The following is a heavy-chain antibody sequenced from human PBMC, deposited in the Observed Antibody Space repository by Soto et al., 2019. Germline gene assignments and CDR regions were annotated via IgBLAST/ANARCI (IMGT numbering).Heavy chain of an antibody. D-gene: IGHD3-22*01. CDR2: IRSKTDGGTT. V-gene: IGHV3-15*01. Sequence: EVQLVESGGGLVQPGGSLKLSCAASGFTFSGSAMHWVRQASGKGLEWVGRIRSKTDGGTTDYAAPVKGRFTISRDDSKNTLYLQMNSLKTEDTAVYYCTTGSSSGPTGYWGQGTLVTVSS. J-gene: IGHJ4*02. CDR1: GFTFSGSA. CDR3: TTGSSSGPTGY.